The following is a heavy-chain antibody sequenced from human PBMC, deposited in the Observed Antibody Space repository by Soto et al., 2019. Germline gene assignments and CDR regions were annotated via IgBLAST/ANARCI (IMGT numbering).Heavy chain of an antibody. Sequence: SETLSLTCAVSGGSISSGGYSWSWIRQPPGKGLEWIGYIYHSGSTYYNPSLKSRVTISVDRSKNQFSLKLSSVTAADTAVYYCAREDSSGYYGNFDYWGQGTLVTVSS. D-gene: IGHD3-22*01. J-gene: IGHJ4*02. CDR2: IYHSGST. CDR1: GGSISSGGYS. CDR3: AREDSSGYYGNFDY. V-gene: IGHV4-30-2*01.